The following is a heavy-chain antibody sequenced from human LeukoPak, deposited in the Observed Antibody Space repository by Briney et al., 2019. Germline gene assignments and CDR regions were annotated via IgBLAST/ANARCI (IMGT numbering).Heavy chain of an antibody. V-gene: IGHV4-31*03. J-gene: IGHJ5*02. CDR3: ARGGDIVVVPAAIGGVDGWFDP. CDR2: IYYSGST. D-gene: IGHD2-2*01. Sequence: PSETLSLTCTVPGGSISSGGCYWSWIRQHPGKGLEWIGYIYYSGSTYYNPSLKSRVTISVDTSKNQFSLKLSSVTAADTAVYYCARGGDIVVVPAAIGGVDGWFDPWGQGTLVTVSS. CDR1: GGSISSGGCY.